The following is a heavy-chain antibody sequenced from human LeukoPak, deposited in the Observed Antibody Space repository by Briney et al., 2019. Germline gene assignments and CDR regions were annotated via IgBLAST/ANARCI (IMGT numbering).Heavy chain of an antibody. CDR1: GYTFTGYY. CDR3: ARVSRSGSYRGPFDY. CDR2: INPNSGGT. Sequence: ASVTVSCTASGYTFTGYYMHWVRQAPGQGLEWMGWINPNSGGTNYAQKFQARVTMTRATSISTAYMELSRLRSDDTAVYYCARVSRSGSYRGPFDYWGQGTLVTVSS. V-gene: IGHV1-2*02. J-gene: IGHJ4*02. D-gene: IGHD1-26*01.